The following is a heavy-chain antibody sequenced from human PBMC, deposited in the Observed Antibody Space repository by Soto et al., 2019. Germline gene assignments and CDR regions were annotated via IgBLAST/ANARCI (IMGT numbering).Heavy chain of an antibody. D-gene: IGHD6-19*01. CDR2: ISSSATTI. V-gene: IGHV3-48*03. Sequence: GGSLRLSCAASGFTFRSFEMNWVRQAPGKGLEWVSYISSSATTIYDAESVKGRFTISRDNAKTSLYLQMNSLRAEDTAVYYCARGAYSSGPFDYWGQGTLVTVSS. J-gene: IGHJ4*02. CDR1: GFTFRSFE. CDR3: ARGAYSSGPFDY.